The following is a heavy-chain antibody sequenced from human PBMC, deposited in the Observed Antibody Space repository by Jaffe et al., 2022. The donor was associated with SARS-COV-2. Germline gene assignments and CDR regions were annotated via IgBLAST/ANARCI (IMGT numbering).Heavy chain of an antibody. CDR3: STEYYDILKY. Sequence: EVQMVESGGGLIKPGGSLRISCAASGFTFTTAWISWVRQAPGKGLEWVGRIKSKAVGETTDYAASVRGRFTISRDDSKNTVYLQVYSLKTEDTAVYYCSTEYYDILKYWGQGTLVTVSS. D-gene: IGHD3-9*01. CDR1: GFTFTTAW. J-gene: IGHJ4*02. V-gene: IGHV3-15*01. CDR2: IKSKAVGETT.